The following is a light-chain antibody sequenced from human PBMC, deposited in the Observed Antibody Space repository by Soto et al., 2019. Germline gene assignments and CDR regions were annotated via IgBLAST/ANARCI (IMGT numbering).Light chain of an antibody. V-gene: IGLV2-14*01. CDR2: DVT. CDR1: SSDVGAYNY. Sequence: QPVLTQPASVSGSPGQSITISCTGTSSDVGAYNYVSWYQHHPGKAPKLLIYDVTNRPSGVSNRFSGSKSGNTASLTISGLQAEDEADYYCSSYTSVDTHLFGGGTKVTVL. J-gene: IGLJ2*01. CDR3: SSYTSVDTHL.